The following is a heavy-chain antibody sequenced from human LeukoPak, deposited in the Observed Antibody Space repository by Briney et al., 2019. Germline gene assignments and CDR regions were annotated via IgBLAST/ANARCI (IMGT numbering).Heavy chain of an antibody. D-gene: IGHD2-8*01. J-gene: IGHJ6*02. CDR2: ITTSGGAT. CDR3: VRQLVPYANAVDF. CDR1: GFSFRSYA. Sequence: GGSLRLSCAASGFSFRSYAMRWVRQAPGKGLECVASITTSGGATFYSVSVKGRFFISRDNSENTLYLLMNSLRAEDTAVYYCVRQLVPYANAVDFWGQGTTVTVS. V-gene: IGHV3-23*01.